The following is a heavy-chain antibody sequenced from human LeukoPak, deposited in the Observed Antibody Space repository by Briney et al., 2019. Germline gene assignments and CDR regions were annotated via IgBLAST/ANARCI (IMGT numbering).Heavy chain of an antibody. CDR3: ARTDTATADY. CDR2: INAGNGNT. D-gene: IGHD5-18*01. Sequence: ASVKVSCKASGYTFTSYAMHWVRQAPGQRLEWMGWINAGNGNTKYSQKLQGRVTMTTDTSTSTAYMELRSLRSDDTAVYYCARTDTATADYWGQGTLVTVSS. CDR1: GYTFTSYA. J-gene: IGHJ4*02. V-gene: IGHV1-3*01.